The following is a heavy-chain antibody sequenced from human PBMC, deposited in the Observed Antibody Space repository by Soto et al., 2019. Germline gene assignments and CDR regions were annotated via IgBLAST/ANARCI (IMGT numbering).Heavy chain of an antibody. V-gene: IGHV3-30*18. J-gene: IGHJ6*02. CDR1: GFTFSNYG. CDR3: AKDDGSTWSMFYSYYGVDA. D-gene: IGHD6-13*01. Sequence: QVQLVESGGGVVQPGRSLRLSCAASGFTFSNYGIHWVRQAPGKGLEWVAVISYDGSSKDYADSVKGRFTISRDNSKNSLYLQMNSLRIEDTAVYYCAKDDGSTWSMFYSYYGVDAWGQGTTVTVSS. CDR2: ISYDGSSK.